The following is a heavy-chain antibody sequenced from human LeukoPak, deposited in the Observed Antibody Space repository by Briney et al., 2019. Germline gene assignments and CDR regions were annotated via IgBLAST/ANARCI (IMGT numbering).Heavy chain of an antibody. J-gene: IGHJ4*02. CDR2: IYHSGST. D-gene: IGHD3-3*01. CDR1: DYYINNGYY. Sequence: SETLSLTCRVSDYYINNGYYWGWIRQPPGKGLEWIGSIYHSGSTNYNPSLKSRVTISVDKSKNQFSLKLSSVTAADTAVYYCARGNYDFWSGYRPFDYWGQGTLVTVSS. CDR3: ARGNYDFWSGYRPFDY. V-gene: IGHV4-38-2*02.